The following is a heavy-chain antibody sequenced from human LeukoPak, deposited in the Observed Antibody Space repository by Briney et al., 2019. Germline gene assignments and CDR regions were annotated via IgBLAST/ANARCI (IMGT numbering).Heavy chain of an antibody. CDR1: GYTFTSYD. J-gene: IGHJ4*02. CDR2: MNPNSGNT. CDR3: AIFHASGSRGRGSGF. V-gene: IGHV1-8*01. Sequence: ASVKVSCKASGYTFTSYDINWVRQATGQGLEWMGWMNPNSGNTGYAQKFQGRVTMTRNTSISTAYMELSGLRAEDTAVYYCAIFHASGSRGRGSGFWGQGTLVTVSS. D-gene: IGHD3-10*01.